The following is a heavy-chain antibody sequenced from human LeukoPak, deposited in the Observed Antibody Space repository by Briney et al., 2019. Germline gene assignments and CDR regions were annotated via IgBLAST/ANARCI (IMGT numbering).Heavy chain of an antibody. CDR2: IYYSGST. CDR3: ARAAGAVKYYYGMDV. D-gene: IGHD4-17*01. J-gene: IGHJ6*02. Sequence: SETLSLTCTVSGVSISSYYWSWIRQPPGKGLEWIGYIYYSGSTNYNPSLKSRVTISVDTSKNQFSLKLSSVTAADTAVYYCARAAGAVKYYYGMDVWGQGTTVTVSS. CDR1: GVSISSYY. V-gene: IGHV4-59*01.